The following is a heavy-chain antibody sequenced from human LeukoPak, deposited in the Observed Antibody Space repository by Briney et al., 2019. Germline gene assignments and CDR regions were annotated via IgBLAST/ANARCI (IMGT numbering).Heavy chain of an antibody. V-gene: IGHV3-7*03. CDR1: GFTFSTYW. D-gene: IGHD3-3*01. J-gene: IGHJ2*01. CDR2: IKQDGSEK. Sequence: GGSLRLSCAASGFTFSTYWMNWVRQAPGKGLEWVANIKQDGSEKYYVDSVKGRFTLSRDSAKNSLYLQMNSLRAEDTAVYYCARAEWSNWYFDVWGRGTLVTVSS. CDR3: ARAEWSNWYFDV.